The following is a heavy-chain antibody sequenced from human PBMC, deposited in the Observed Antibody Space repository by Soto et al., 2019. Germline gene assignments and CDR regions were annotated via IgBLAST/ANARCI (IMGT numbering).Heavy chain of an antibody. CDR3: ARLTAALYYYYGMDV. CDR1: GYSFTIYW. D-gene: IGHD6-13*01. Sequence: GESLKISCNGAGYSFTIYWISWVRQMPGKGLEWMGRIDPSDSYTNYSPSFQGHVTISADKSISTAYLQWSSLKASDTAMYYCARLTAALYYYYGMDVWGQGTTVTVSS. J-gene: IGHJ6*02. CDR2: IDPSDSYT. V-gene: IGHV5-10-1*01.